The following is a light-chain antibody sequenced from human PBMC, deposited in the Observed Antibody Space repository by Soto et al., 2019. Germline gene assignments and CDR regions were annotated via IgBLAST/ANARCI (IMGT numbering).Light chain of an antibody. CDR3: HQYNSWPPYT. V-gene: IGKV3D-15*01. Sequence: EIVMTQSPATLSVSPGERATLSCRASQSVSSRLAWYQQKPGQAPRLLIYGASTRATGIPARFSGSGSGTEFTLTISSLQSEDFAVYYCHQYNSWPPYTFGQGTKLEIK. CDR1: QSVSSR. J-gene: IGKJ2*01. CDR2: GAS.